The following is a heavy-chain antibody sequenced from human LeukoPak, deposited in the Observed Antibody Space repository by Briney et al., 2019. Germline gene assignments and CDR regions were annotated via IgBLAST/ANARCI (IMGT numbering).Heavy chain of an antibody. V-gene: IGHV4-4*09. CDR2: IYTSGST. CDR1: GGSISSYY. CDR3: ARQKPDSSGYLFLDY. J-gene: IGHJ4*02. Sequence: ASETLSLTCTVSGGSISSYYWSWIRQPPGKGLEWIGYIYTSGSTNYNPSLKSRVTISVDTSKNQFSLKLSSVTAAGTAVYYCARQKPDSSGYLFLDYWGQGTLVTVSS. D-gene: IGHD3-22*01.